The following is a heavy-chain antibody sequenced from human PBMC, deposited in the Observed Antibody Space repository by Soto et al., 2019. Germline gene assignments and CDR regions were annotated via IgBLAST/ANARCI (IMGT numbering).Heavy chain of an antibody. J-gene: IGHJ5*02. CDR3: AKDSGYSSGWYGRFDP. Sequence: GGSLRLSCAASGFTFSTYAMHWVRQAPGKGLEWVAVISYDGTNKYYADSVKGRFTISRDNSKNTLYLQMNSLRAEDTAVYYCAKDSGYSSGWYGRFDPWGQGTLVTVSS. V-gene: IGHV3-30*18. CDR1: GFTFSTYA. CDR2: ISYDGTNK. D-gene: IGHD6-19*01.